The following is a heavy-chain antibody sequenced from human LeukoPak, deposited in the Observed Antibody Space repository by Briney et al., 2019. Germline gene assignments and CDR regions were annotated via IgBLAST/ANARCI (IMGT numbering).Heavy chain of an antibody. CDR2: INPSGGNT. D-gene: IGHD6-13*01. V-gene: IGHV1-46*01. CDR1: GYTFTSYY. J-gene: IGHJ4*02. CDR3: AASYSSSWVDY. Sequence: ASVKVSCKASGYTFTSYYMHWVRQAPGQGLEWMGIINPSGGNTNYAQKFQERVTITRDMSTSTAYMELSSLRSEDTAVYYCAASYSSSWVDYWGQGTLVTVSS.